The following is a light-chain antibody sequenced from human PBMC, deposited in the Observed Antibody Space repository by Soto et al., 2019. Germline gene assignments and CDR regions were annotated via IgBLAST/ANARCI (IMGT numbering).Light chain of an antibody. CDR2: GAS. J-gene: IGKJ4*01. CDR3: QQYGSHPLT. V-gene: IGKV3-20*01. CDR1: QSVSSSY. Sequence: EIVLTQSPGNLSLSPGERATLSYRASQSVSSSYLAWYQQKPGQAPRLLIYGASSRATGIPDRFSGSGSGTDFTLTISRLEPEDFAVYYCQQYGSHPLTFGGGTKVDIK.